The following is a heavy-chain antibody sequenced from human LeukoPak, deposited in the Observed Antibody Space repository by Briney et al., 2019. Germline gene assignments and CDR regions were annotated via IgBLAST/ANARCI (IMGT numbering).Heavy chain of an antibody. Sequence: SETLSLTCTVSGGSLSNYYWSWIRQPPGKGLEWIGYMYYRGRSNYNPSLKSRVTISVDTSKNQFSLKLSSVTAADTAVYYCAILYSSSGWFDPWGQGTLVTVSS. D-gene: IGHD6-6*01. CDR1: GGSLSNYY. CDR2: MYYRGRS. J-gene: IGHJ5*02. V-gene: IGHV4-59*12. CDR3: AILYSSSGWFDP.